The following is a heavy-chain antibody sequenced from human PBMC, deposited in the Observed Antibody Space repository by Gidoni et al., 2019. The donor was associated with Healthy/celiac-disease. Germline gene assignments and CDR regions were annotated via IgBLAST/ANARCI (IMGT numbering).Heavy chain of an antibody. D-gene: IGHD1-26*01. CDR3: VRVGQWELIRTFDY. V-gene: IGHV3-9*01. Sequence: LVESGGGLVQPGRSLRLSCAASGFTFDDYAMHWVRQAPGKGLEWVSGISWNSGSIGYADSVKGRFTISRDNAKNSLYLQMNSLRAEDTALYYCVRVGQWELIRTFDYWGQGTLVTVSS. CDR1: GFTFDDYA. CDR2: ISWNSGSI. J-gene: IGHJ4*02.